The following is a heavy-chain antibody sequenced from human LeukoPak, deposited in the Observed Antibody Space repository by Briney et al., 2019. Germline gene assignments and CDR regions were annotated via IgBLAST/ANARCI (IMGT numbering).Heavy chain of an antibody. J-gene: IGHJ4*02. Sequence: SETLSLTCTVSGYSISSGHYWAWIRQSPEKGLECIATMFHSGSTYCNPSLKSRVTTSVDTSKNEFSLNLSSVTAADTAVYYCARAGTNLGDHDYWGQGTLVTVSS. CDR3: ARAGTNLGDHDY. D-gene: IGHD4-17*01. V-gene: IGHV4-38-2*02. CDR2: MFHSGST. CDR1: GYSISSGHY.